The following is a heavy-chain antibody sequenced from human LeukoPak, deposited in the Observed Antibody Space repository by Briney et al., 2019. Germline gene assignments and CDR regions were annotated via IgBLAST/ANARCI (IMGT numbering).Heavy chain of an antibody. J-gene: IGHJ4*02. CDR1: EFTLSSYW. V-gene: IGHV3-7*01. Sequence: GGSLRPSCAASEFTLSSYWLSWVRQAPGRGLEGLANIKQDGSEKYYVDSVKGRFTISRDNAKNSLYLQMNSLRAEDTAVYYCARGKSGWYFDYWGQGTLVTVSS. CDR3: ARGKSGWYFDY. CDR2: IKQDGSEK. D-gene: IGHD6-19*01.